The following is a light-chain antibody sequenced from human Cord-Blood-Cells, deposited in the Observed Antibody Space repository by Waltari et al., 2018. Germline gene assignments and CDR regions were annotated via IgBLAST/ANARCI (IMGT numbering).Light chain of an antibody. V-gene: IGLV3-21*03. J-gene: IGLJ2*01. Sequence: SHVLTQPPPVSVAPGKTARFTCGGNNIGRKSVHWYPQKPGQAPVLVVYDDRDGPSGIPERFSGSNSGNTATLTISRVEAGDEADYYCQVWDSSSDVVFGGGTKLTVL. CDR3: QVWDSSSDVV. CDR2: DDR. CDR1: NIGRKS.